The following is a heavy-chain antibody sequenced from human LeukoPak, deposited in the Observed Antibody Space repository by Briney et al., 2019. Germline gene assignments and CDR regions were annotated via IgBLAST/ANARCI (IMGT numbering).Heavy chain of an antibody. CDR3: ARSQARIAADNWFDP. J-gene: IGHJ5*02. D-gene: IGHD6-13*01. CDR1: GGSFSGYY. Sequence: SETLSLTCAVYGGSFSGYYWSWIRQPPGKGLEWIGEINHSGSTNYNPSLKSRVTISVDTSKNQFSLKLSSVTAADTAVYYCARSQARIAADNWFDPWGQGTLVTVSS. CDR2: INHSGST. V-gene: IGHV4-34*01.